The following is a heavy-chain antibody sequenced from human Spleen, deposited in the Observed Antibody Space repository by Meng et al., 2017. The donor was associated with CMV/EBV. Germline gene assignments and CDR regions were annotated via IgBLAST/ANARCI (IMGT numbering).Heavy chain of an antibody. V-gene: IGHV3-30-3*01. CDR3: ARDLGQLVGSGAFDI. CDR1: GFTFSSYA. J-gene: IGHJ3*02. D-gene: IGHD6-6*01. CDR2: ISYDGSNK. Sequence: LSLTCAASGFTFSSYAMHWVRQAPGKGLEWVAVISYDGSNKYYADSVKGRFTISRDNSKNTLYLQMNSLRAEDTAVYYCARDLGQLVGSGAFDIWGQGTMVTVSS.